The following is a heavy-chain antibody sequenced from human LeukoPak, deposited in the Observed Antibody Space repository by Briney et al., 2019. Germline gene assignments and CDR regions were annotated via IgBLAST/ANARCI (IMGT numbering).Heavy chain of an antibody. CDR3: ATLDSYYDSSGRPLIPD. Sequence: ASLKVSCNISGYTLTDFSMHWVRQAPGKGLEWMGGFNREDDEPIYAPHFRGRVTVTEDTSTDTAYMELSSLRSEDTAVYYCATLDSYYDSSGRPLIPDWGQGTLVTVSS. V-gene: IGHV1-24*01. D-gene: IGHD3-22*01. J-gene: IGHJ4*02. CDR2: FNREDDEP. CDR1: GYTLTDFS.